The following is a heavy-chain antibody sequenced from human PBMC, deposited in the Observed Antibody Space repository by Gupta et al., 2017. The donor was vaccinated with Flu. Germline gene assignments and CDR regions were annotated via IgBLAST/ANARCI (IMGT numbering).Heavy chain of an antibody. Sequence: QVQLVESGGGVVQPGRSLRLSCAASGFKFNDYAVHWVRQAPGKGLEWVTVISHDGSKKYYADSVKGRFTISRDNSKNKLYLQMTSLRAEETAVYCCARGYDFLSANPYYYYYMDVWGKGTTVIVYS. V-gene: IGHV3-30-3*01. D-gene: IGHD3-3*01. J-gene: IGHJ6*03. CDR1: GFKFNDYA. CDR2: ISHDGSKK. CDR3: ARGYDFLSANPYYYYYMDV.